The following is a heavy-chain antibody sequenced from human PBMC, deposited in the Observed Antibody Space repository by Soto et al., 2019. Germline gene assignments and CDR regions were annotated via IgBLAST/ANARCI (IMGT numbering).Heavy chain of an antibody. J-gene: IGHJ4*02. Sequence: EASVKVSCKASGGTFSSYAISWVRQAPGQGLEWMGGIIPIFGTANYAQKFQGRVTITADESTSTAYMELSSLRSEDTAVYYCARDLRSSGWYDYYFDYWGQGTLVTVSS. V-gene: IGHV1-69*13. CDR1: GGTFSSYA. D-gene: IGHD6-19*01. CDR2: IIPIFGTA. CDR3: ARDLRSSGWYDYYFDY.